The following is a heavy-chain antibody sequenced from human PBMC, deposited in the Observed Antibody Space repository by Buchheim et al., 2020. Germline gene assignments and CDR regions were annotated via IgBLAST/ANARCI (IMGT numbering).Heavy chain of an antibody. CDR3: AKELLPSYYYYGMDV. J-gene: IGHJ6*02. CDR2: TSGSGGSA. Sequence: EVQLVGSGGGLVQPGGSLRLSCVASGFTFSSYAMSWVRQAPGKGLEWVSVTSGSGGSAYHADSVKGRITISRDNSNNTLYLQMNSLRAEDTAVYYCAKELLPSYYYYGMDVWGQGTT. V-gene: IGHV3-23*04. CDR1: GFTFSSYA. D-gene: IGHD1-26*01.